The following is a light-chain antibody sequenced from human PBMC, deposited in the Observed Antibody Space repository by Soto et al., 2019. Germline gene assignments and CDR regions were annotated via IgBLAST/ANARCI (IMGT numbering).Light chain of an antibody. CDR1: ESIESGY. Sequence: EIVLTQSPATLSLSPGERATLSCRASESIESGYLAWYQQRPGQAPRLLIYGTSSRATGIPDRFSGSGSGTDFSLTISRLEPEDFAVYYCQQFGSSPGFTFGPGTKVDIK. CDR2: GTS. J-gene: IGKJ3*01. CDR3: QQFGSSPGFT. V-gene: IGKV3-20*01.